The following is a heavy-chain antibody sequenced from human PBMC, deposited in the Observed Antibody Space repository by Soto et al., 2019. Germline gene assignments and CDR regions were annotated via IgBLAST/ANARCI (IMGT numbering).Heavy chain of an antibody. CDR2: IYYIGST. Sequence: SETLSLTCTVSGVSISSDYWSLIRQPAGKGLEWIGYIYYIGSTNYNPSLKSRVTISVDTSKNQFSLKLSSVTAADTAVYYCARGPMTTVTSDAFDIWGQGTMVTVSS. J-gene: IGHJ3*02. CDR1: GVSISSDY. D-gene: IGHD4-17*01. V-gene: IGHV4-59*01. CDR3: ARGPMTTVTSDAFDI.